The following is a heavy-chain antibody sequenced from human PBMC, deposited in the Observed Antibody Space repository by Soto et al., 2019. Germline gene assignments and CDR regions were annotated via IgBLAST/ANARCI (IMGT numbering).Heavy chain of an antibody. J-gene: IGHJ4*02. CDR1: GGTFGSYA. CDR2: IIPIFGTA. D-gene: IGHD2-2*01. CDR3: ATFRVPSTHLDY. V-gene: IGHV1-69*13. Sequence: SVKVSCKASGGTFGSYAISWVRQAPGQGLEWMGGIIPIFGTANYAQKFQGRVTITADESTSTAYMELSSLRSEDTAVYYCATFRVPSTHLDYWGQGTLVTVSS.